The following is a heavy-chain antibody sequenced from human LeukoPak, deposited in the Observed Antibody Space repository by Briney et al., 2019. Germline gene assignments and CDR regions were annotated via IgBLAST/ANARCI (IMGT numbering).Heavy chain of an antibody. CDR3: ARDIYYDFWSGYPPDDP. CDR2: IYHSGST. CDR1: GYSISSGYY. V-gene: IGHV4-38-2*02. D-gene: IGHD3-3*01. Sequence: SETLSLTCTVSGYSISSGYYWGWIRQPPGKGLEWIGSIYHSGSTYYNPSLKSRVTISVDTSKNQFSLKLSSVTAADTAVYYCARDIYYDFWSGYPPDDPWGQGTLVTVSS. J-gene: IGHJ5*02.